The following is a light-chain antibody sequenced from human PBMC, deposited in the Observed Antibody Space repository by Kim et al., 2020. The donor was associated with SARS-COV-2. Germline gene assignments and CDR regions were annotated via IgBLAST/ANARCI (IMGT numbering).Light chain of an antibody. CDR2: QDS. J-gene: IGLJ2*01. CDR3: QAWDSSTDVV. Sequence: SYELTQPPSVSVSPGQTASITCSGDKLGDKYACWYQQKPGQSPVLVIYQDSKRPSGIPERFSGSNSGNTATLTISGTQAMDEAYYYCQAWDSSTDVVFGG. CDR1: KLGDKY. V-gene: IGLV3-1*01.